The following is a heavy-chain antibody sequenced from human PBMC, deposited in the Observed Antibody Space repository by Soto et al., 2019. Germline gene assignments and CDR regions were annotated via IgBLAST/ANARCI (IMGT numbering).Heavy chain of an antibody. CDR1: EFTFSSHG. D-gene: IGHD3-9*01. V-gene: IGHV3-33*01. Sequence: GGPLRLSCAAAEFTFSSHGMHCVRQAPGKGLEWVAVIWYDGSNKYYADSVKGRFTISRDNSKNTLYLQMNSLRAEDTAVYYCARDYDDILTGPPDYWGQGTLVTVSS. J-gene: IGHJ4*02. CDR3: ARDYDDILTGPPDY. CDR2: IWYDGSNK.